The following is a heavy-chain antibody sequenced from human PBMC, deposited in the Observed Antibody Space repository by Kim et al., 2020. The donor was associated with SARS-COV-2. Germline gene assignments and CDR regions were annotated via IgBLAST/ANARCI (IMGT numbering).Heavy chain of an antibody. CDR1: GFIFHGYG. V-gene: IGHV3-30*18. D-gene: IGHD2-8*01. Sequence: GGSLRLSCVVSGFIFHGYGIHWVRMTQGKGLEWVAVISRDGNSKYNGDSVQGRVNVSRDNSKNNVYLQMIRLTTEDTARYYCAKNSPNDYYNAMDVWG. CDR2: ISRDGNSK. CDR3: AKNSPNDYYNAMDV. J-gene: IGHJ6*01.